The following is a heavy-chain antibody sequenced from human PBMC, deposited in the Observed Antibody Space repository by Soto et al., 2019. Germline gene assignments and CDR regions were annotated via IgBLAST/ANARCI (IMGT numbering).Heavy chain of an antibody. J-gene: IGHJ3*02. CDR2: ISWNSGSI. CDR1: GFTFDDYA. D-gene: IGHD3-10*01. Sequence: EVQLVESGGGLVQPGRSLRLSCAASGFTFDDYAMHWVRQAPGKGLEWVSGISWNSGSIGYADSVKGRFTISRDNAKNSLYLQMNSLRAEDTALYYCAKGLRVRGNFDIWGQGTMVNVSS. V-gene: IGHV3-9*01. CDR3: AKGLRVRGNFDI.